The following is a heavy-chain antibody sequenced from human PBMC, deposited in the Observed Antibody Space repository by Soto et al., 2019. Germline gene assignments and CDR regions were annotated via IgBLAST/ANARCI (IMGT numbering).Heavy chain of an antibody. D-gene: IGHD3-22*01. CDR2: IAYDGTNT. V-gene: IGHV3-30*18. J-gene: IGHJ4*02. CDR3: AKDDGTFFYDTSGYPLDY. CDR1: GFTFSNYG. Sequence: GGSLRLSCAASGFTFSNYGMHWVRQAPGKGLEWVAIIAYDGTNTYYADSVKGRFTISRDNSKNTLYLQMNSPRDEDTAVYYCAKDDGTFFYDTSGYPLDYWGQGTLVTVSS.